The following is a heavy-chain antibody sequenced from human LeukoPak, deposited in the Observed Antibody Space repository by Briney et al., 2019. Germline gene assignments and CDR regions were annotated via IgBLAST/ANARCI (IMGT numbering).Heavy chain of an antibody. J-gene: IGHJ4*02. CDR3: ARDIAARRLDY. Sequence: GGSLRLSCAASGFIFSNHGMHWVRQAPGKGLEWVAVIWYDGGNKYYADSVKGRFTISRDNSKNTLYLQMNSLRAEDTAVYYCARDIAARRLDYWGQGTLVTVSS. D-gene: IGHD6-6*01. CDR2: IWYDGGNK. CDR1: GFIFSNHG. V-gene: IGHV3-33*01.